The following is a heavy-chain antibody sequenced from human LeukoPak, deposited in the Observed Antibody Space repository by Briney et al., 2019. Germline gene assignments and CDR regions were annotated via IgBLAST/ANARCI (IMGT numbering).Heavy chain of an antibody. CDR3: ARGDDYGDYWGLY. D-gene: IGHD4-17*01. V-gene: IGHV1-18*01. J-gene: IGHJ4*02. Sequence: EASVKVSCKASGYTFTKYGITWARQAPGQGLEWMGWISTYNGNTNYAQKLQGRVTMTTDTSTSTAYMELRSLISDDAAVYYCARGDDYGDYWGLYWGQGTLVTVSS. CDR2: ISTYNGNT. CDR1: GYTFTKYG.